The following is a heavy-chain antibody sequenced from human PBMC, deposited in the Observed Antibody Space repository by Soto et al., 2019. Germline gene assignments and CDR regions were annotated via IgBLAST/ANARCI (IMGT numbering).Heavy chain of an antibody. CDR1: GGSISSGDYY. CDR2: NYNSGST. V-gene: IGHV4-30-4*01. D-gene: IGHD3-10*01. Sequence: SETLSLTCTVSGGSISSGDYYWSWIRQPPGKGLEWIGYNYNSGSTYYNPSLKSRFTISVDTSKNQFSLKLSFVTAADTAVYYCARDHQYYYGSGSLLDYYYYYGMDVWGQGTTVTVSS. CDR3: ARDHQYYYGSGSLLDYYYYYGMDV. J-gene: IGHJ6*02.